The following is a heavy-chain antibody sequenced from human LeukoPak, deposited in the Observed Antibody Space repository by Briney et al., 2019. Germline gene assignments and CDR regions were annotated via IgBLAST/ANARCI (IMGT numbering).Heavy chain of an antibody. CDR2: INPNSGGT. CDR3: ARDSPPVLRYFDWAYDAFDI. J-gene: IGHJ3*02. V-gene: IGHV1-2*02. Sequence: ASVKVSCKASGYTFTSYDINWVRQATGQGLEWMGWINPNSGGTNYAQKFQGRVTMTRDTSISTAYMELSRLRSDDTAVYYCARDSPPVLRYFDWAYDAFDIWGQGTMVTVSS. D-gene: IGHD3-9*01. CDR1: GYTFTSYD.